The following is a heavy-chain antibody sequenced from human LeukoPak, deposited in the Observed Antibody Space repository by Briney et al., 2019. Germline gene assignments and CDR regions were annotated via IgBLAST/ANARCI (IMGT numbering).Heavy chain of an antibody. V-gene: IGHV3-23*01. CDR2: LSRHGDIR. CDR3: AKVATYHYFYMDV. Sequence: PGGSLRLFCAASGVAFSTYSTYFMSWVRQAPGKGLEWVSTLSRHGDIRYYADSVKGRFIISRDSSTNALFLQMNSLTAEDTAVYYCAKVATYHYFYMDVWGTGTTVTVSS. CDR1: GVAFSTYSTYF. J-gene: IGHJ6*03.